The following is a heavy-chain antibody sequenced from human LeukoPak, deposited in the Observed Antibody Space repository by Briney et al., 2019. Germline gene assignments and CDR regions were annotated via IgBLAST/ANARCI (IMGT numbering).Heavy chain of an antibody. V-gene: IGHV3-7*01. Sequence: PGGSLRLSCAASAFTLSSFGMHWVRQAPGKGLEWVANIKQDGSEKYYVDSVKGRFTISRDNAKNSLYLQMNSLRAEDTAVYYCARDLGQYYDTSDNWFDPWGQGTLVTVSS. CDR3: ARDLGQYYDTSDNWFDP. CDR1: AFTLSSFG. D-gene: IGHD3-22*01. J-gene: IGHJ5*02. CDR2: IKQDGSEK.